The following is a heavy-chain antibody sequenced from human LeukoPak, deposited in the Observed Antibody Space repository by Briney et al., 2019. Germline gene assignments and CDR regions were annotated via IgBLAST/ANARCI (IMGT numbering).Heavy chain of an antibody. Sequence: SETLSLTCTVSGGSISTSSYYWGWIRQPPAQCLEWIASIFYSGSTYYNPSLKSRVTISVDTSKNQFSLNLSSVTAADTAVYYCARPATVTTSFWYFDLWGRGTLVTVSS. CDR3: ARPATVTTSFWYFDL. CDR2: IFYSGST. CDR1: GGSISTSSYY. D-gene: IGHD4-17*01. J-gene: IGHJ2*01. V-gene: IGHV4-39*01.